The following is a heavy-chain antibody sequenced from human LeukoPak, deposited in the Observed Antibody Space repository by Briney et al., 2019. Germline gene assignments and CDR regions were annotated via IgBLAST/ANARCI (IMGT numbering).Heavy chain of an antibody. V-gene: IGHV3-48*04. CDR1: GFTFSSYW. CDR2: ISSSGSTI. Sequence: PGGSLRLSCAASGFTFSSYWMSWVRQAPGKGLEWVSYISSSGSTIYYADSVKGRFTISRDNAKNSLYLQMNSLRAEDTAVYYCARSSHRIPPPYDFWSGPDVWGKGTTVTVSS. D-gene: IGHD3-3*01. J-gene: IGHJ6*04. CDR3: ARSSHRIPPPYDFWSGPDV.